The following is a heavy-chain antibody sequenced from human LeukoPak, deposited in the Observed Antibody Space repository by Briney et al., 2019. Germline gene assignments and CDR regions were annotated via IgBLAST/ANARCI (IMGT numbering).Heavy chain of an antibody. V-gene: IGHV3-23*01. CDR1: GFTFSSYA. J-gene: IGHJ4*02. D-gene: IGHD3-10*01. CDR2: ISASGVNT. Sequence: GGSLRLSCAASGFTFSSYAVSWVRQAPGKGLEWVSSISASGVNTFYADSVKGRFTISRDNSKNTLYLQMNSLRAEDTAIYYCAPGDPPDYWGRGTLVTVSS. CDR3: APGDPPDY.